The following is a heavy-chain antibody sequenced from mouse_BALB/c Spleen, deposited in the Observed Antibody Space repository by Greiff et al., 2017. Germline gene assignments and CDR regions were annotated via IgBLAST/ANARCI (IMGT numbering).Heavy chain of an antibody. CDR2: IDPENGNT. Sequence: EVKLMESGAELVRPGALVKLSCKASGFNIKDYYMHWVKQRPEQGLEWIGWIDPENGNTIYDPKFQGKASITADTSSNTAYLQLSSLTSEDTAVYYCARGEPFAYWGQGTLVTVSA. V-gene: IGHV14-1*02. CDR3: ARGEPFAY. J-gene: IGHJ3*01. CDR1: GFNIKDYY. D-gene: IGHD2-13*01.